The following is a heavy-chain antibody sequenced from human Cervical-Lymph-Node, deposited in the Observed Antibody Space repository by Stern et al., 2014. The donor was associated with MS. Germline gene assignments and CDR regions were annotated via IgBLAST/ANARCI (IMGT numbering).Heavy chain of an antibody. V-gene: IGHV3-7*01. CDR1: GFTFSSYW. Sequence: EMQLVESGGGLVQPGGSLRLSCAASGFTFSSYWMSWVRQAPGKGLEWAANIKQDGSEKYDGDSVKGRFTISRDNAKNSLYLQMNSLRAEDTAVYYCATTGTTWCFDYWGQGTLVTVSS. D-gene: IGHD1-1*01. CDR2: IKQDGSEK. J-gene: IGHJ4*02. CDR3: ATTGTTWCFDY.